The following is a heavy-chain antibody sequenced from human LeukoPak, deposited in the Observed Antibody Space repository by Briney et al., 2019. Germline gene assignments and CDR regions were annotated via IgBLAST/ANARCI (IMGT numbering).Heavy chain of an antibody. J-gene: IGHJ4*02. CDR1: GLTLSNYG. Sequence: GGSLRLSCAVSGLTLSNYGMSWVRQAPGKGLEWVAGISGSGGSTNYAASVKGRFTISRDNPKNTLYLQMNSLRAEDTAVYFCAKRGVVIRVILVGFHKEAYYFDSWGQGALVTVSS. CDR2: ISGSGGST. V-gene: IGHV3-23*01. CDR3: AKRGVVIRVILVGFHKEAYYFDS. D-gene: IGHD3-22*01.